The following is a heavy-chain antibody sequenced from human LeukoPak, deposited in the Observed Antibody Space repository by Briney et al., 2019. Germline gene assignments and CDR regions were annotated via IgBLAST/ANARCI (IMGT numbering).Heavy chain of an antibody. Sequence: GGSLRLSCAASGFTFSSYAMHWVRQAPGKGLEWVAVISYDGSNKYYADSVKGRFTISRDNSKNTLYLRMNSLRAEDTAVYYCARVSNYDSSGYYPHHADAFDIWGQGTMVTVSS. CDR2: ISYDGSNK. D-gene: IGHD3-22*01. CDR1: GFTFSSYA. CDR3: ARVSNYDSSGYYPHHADAFDI. V-gene: IGHV3-30*04. J-gene: IGHJ3*02.